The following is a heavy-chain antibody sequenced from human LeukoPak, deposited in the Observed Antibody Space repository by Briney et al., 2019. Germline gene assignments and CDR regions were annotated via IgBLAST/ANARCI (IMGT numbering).Heavy chain of an antibody. CDR1: GDSISGFY. D-gene: IGHD2/OR15-2a*01. V-gene: IGHV4-59*12. Sequence: PSETLSLTCTVSGDSISGFYWTWIRQPPGKRLEWIGFIYYSGSTNYNPSLKSRVTISVDTSKNQFSLKLSSVTAADTAVYYCARGPDSLWTPPREYYFDYWGQGTLVTVSS. CDR3: ARGPDSLWTPPREYYFDY. J-gene: IGHJ4*02. CDR2: IYYSGST.